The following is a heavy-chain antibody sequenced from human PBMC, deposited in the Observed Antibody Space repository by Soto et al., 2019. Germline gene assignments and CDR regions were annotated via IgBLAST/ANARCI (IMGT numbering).Heavy chain of an antibody. CDR2: RYYSGIN. CDR3: ARGAIAKRVGNWFDP. V-gene: IGHV4-31*03. Sequence: QVQLQESGPGLVKPSETLSLTCTVSGGSISSAGYCWSWIRQHPGRGLEWIGYRYYSGINYYNPALLSRVTMSVDMSKNQFSLKLFSVTAADTAVYYCARGAIAKRVGNWFDPWGQGTLVTVSS. D-gene: IGHD1-26*01. CDR1: GGSISSAGYC. J-gene: IGHJ5*02.